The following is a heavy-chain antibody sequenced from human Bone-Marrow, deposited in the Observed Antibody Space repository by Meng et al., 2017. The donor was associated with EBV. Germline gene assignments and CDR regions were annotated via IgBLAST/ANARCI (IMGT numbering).Heavy chain of an antibody. V-gene: IGHV3-74*01. D-gene: IGHD6-13*01. CDR3: SRSNWYPDY. CDR2: INVDGSDT. J-gene: IGHJ4*02. CDR1: GFTLSNYW. Sequence: EVQVCESGGGLVQQGGSLRLSCAASGFTLSNYWMHWVSQVPGKGLVWVSRINVDGSDTIYADSVKGRFTISRDNGKNTLYLQMNSLRADDTAVYYCSRSNWYPDYWGQGTLVTVSS.